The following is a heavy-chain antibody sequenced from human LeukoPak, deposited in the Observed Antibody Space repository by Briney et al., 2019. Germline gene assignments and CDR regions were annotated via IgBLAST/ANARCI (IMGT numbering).Heavy chain of an antibody. CDR2: IDGSIGST. CDR1: GFTFSSYA. Sequence: GGSLRLSCAASGFTFSSYAMSWVRQAPGKGLECVSSIDGSIGSTYYADSVKGRFTISRGNSKNTLYLQMNSLRAEDTALYYRAKAPPYSSGWFQYYFDYWGQGTLVTVSS. J-gene: IGHJ4*02. D-gene: IGHD6-19*01. CDR3: AKAPPYSSGWFQYYFDY. V-gene: IGHV3-23*01.